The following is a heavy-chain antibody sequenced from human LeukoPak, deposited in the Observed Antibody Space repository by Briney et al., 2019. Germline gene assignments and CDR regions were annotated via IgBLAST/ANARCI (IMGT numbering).Heavy chain of an antibody. Sequence: GGSLRLSCAASGFTFSTYVMSWVRQAPGKGLEWVSAISGSGGNTYYADSVKGRFTISRDNSKNTLYLQMNSLRAEDTAVYYCARGDPTTVVTPGDYWGQGTLVTVSS. J-gene: IGHJ4*02. D-gene: IGHD4-23*01. CDR1: GFTFSTYV. CDR3: ARGDPTTVVTPGDY. V-gene: IGHV3-23*01. CDR2: ISGSGGNT.